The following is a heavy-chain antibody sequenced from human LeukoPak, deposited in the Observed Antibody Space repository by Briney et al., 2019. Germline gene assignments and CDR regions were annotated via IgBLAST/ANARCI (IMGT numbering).Heavy chain of an antibody. D-gene: IGHD4-23*01. J-gene: IGHJ6*03. CDR2: ISHSGST. Sequence: PSETLSLTCTVSGYSISSGYYWGWIRQPPGTGLEWIGSISHSGSTYYKPSLKSRVTISVDTSKNQFSLKLRSVTAADTAVYYCARRRGFYGGNSPGYYYYYMDVWGKGTTVTVSS. CDR3: ARRRGFYGGNSPGYYYYYMDV. CDR1: GYSISSGYY. V-gene: IGHV4-38-2*02.